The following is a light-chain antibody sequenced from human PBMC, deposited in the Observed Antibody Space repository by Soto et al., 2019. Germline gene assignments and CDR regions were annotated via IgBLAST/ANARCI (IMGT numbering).Light chain of an antibody. Sequence: QSVLTQPASVSGSPGQSITISCTGTSSDVGSYNLVSWYQQHPGNAPKLMIYEGSKRPSGVSNRFFGSKSGNTASLTISGLQAEDEADYYCCSFARGSTVVFGGGTQLTVL. V-gene: IGLV2-23*01. CDR1: SSDVGSYNL. CDR3: CSFARGSTVV. J-gene: IGLJ3*02. CDR2: EGS.